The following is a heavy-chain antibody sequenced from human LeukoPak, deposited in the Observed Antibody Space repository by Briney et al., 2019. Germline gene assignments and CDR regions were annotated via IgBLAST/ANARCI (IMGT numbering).Heavy chain of an antibody. CDR1: GGSFSGYY. CDR3: ASGYGDTDYYFDY. Sequence: PSETLSLTCAVYGGSFSGYYWSWIRQPPGKGLEWIGEINHSGNTNYNPSLKSRVTISVDTSKNQFSLKLSSVTAADTAVYYCASGYGDTDYYFDYWGQGTLVTVSS. D-gene: IGHD4-17*01. J-gene: IGHJ4*02. V-gene: IGHV4-34*01. CDR2: INHSGNT.